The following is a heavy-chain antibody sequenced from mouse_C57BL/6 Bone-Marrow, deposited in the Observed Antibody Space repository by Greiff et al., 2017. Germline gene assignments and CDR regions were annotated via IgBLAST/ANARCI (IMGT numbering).Heavy chain of an antibody. D-gene: IGHD2-4*01. CDR3: VYDYDGRDYFDY. CDR1: GYTFTDYY. V-gene: IGHV1-26*01. Sequence: VQLQQSGPELVKPGASVKISCKASGYTFTDYYMNWVKQSHGKSLEWIGDINPNNGGTSYNQKFKGKATLTVDKSSSTAYMELRSLTSEDSAVYDCVYDYDGRDYFDYWGQGTTLTVSS. CDR2: INPNNGGT. J-gene: IGHJ2*01.